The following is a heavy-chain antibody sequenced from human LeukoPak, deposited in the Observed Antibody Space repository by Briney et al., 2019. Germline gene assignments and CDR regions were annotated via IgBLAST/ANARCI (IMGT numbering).Heavy chain of an antibody. CDR1: GYTFTSYY. J-gene: IGHJ5*02. D-gene: IGHD6-13*01. V-gene: IGHV1-2*02. CDR2: INPNSGGT. Sequence: GASVKVSCKASGYTFTSYYMHWVRQAPGQGLEWMGWINPNSGGTNYAQKFQGRVTMTRDTSISTAYMELSRLRSDDTAVYYCAREGGEQLVFWFDPWGQGTLVTVSS. CDR3: AREGGEQLVFWFDP.